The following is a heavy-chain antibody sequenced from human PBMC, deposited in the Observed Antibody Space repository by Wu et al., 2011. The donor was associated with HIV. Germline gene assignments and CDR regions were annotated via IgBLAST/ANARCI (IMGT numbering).Heavy chain of an antibody. Sequence: QVQLVQSGAAVKKPGSSVKVSCKASGGTFNSYGITWVRQAPGQGLEWMGGIIPIFGTANYAQKFQGRVTITADKSTSTAYMELSSLRSEDTAMYYCAREVVGDIISAVFFDIWGQGTMVTVSS. CDR3: AREVVGDIISAVFFDI. V-gene: IGHV1-69*14. J-gene: IGHJ3*02. CDR1: GGTFNSYG. CDR2: IIPIFGTA. D-gene: IGHD1-26*01.